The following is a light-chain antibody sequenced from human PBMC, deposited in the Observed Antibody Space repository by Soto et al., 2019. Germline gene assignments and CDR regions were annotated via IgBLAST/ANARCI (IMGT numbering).Light chain of an antibody. V-gene: IGKV1-33*01. J-gene: IGKJ3*01. CDR3: QQYDNLPPFT. CDR1: QDISNY. CDR2: DAS. Sequence: DIPMTQSPSSLSASVGDRVTITCQASQDISNYLNWYQQKPGKAPKLLIYDASNLETGVPSRFSGSGSGTDFTFTISSLQPEDIATYYCQQYDNLPPFTFGPGTTVDIK.